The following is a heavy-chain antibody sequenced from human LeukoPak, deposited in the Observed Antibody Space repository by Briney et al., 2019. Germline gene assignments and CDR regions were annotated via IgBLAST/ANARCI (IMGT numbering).Heavy chain of an antibody. J-gene: IGHJ4*02. CDR1: GFTFSSYG. V-gene: IGHV3-30*18. D-gene: IGHD6-19*01. CDR3: AKGRRTAVVNYFDY. CDR2: ISYDGSNK. Sequence: GGSLRLSCAASGFTFSSYGMHWVRQAPGKGLEWVAVISYDGSNKYYADSVKGRFTISRDNSKNTLYLQMNSLRAEDTAVYYCAKGRRTAVVNYFDYWGQGTPVTVSS.